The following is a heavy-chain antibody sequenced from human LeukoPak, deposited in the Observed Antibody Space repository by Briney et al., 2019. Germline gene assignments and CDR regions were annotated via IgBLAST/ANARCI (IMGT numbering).Heavy chain of an antibody. CDR2: ISTSSSYI. D-gene: IGHD3-22*01. Sequence: GGSLRLSCAASGFTFSTYSMSWVRQAPGKGLEWVSYISTSSSYIHYADSVNGRFTISRDNAKKSLFLQMNSLRAEDTAVYYCAREAWDSRGYPPPRSGWYFDLWGRGTLVSVSS. CDR3: AREAWDSRGYPPPRSGWYFDL. CDR1: GFTFSTYS. V-gene: IGHV3-21*01. J-gene: IGHJ2*01.